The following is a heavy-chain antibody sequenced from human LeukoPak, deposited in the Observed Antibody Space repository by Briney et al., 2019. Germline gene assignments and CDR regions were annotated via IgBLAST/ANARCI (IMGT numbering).Heavy chain of an antibody. D-gene: IGHD4-11*01. J-gene: IGHJ6*03. CDR3: ARGGLPIYYYYRDV. Sequence: GASVKVSCKASGGTFSSYAISWVRQAPGQGLEWMGGVIPIFGTANYAQKFQGRLIITADESTSPAYMELRSLRSEDTAVYYCARGGLPIYYYYRDVWGKGTTVTVSS. CDR2: VIPIFGTA. CDR1: GGTFSSYA. V-gene: IGHV1-69*13.